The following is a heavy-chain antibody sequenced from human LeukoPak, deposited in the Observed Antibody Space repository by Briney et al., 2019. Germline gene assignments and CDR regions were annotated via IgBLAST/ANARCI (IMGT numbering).Heavy chain of an antibody. CDR1: GYTFTGYY. J-gene: IGHJ3*02. V-gene: IGHV1-2*02. CDR3: ARYPIAAAGTGAFDI. Sequence: GASVKVSCKASGYTFTGYYMHWVRQAPGQGLEWMGWINPNSGGTNYAQKFQGRVTMTRDTSISTAYMELSRLRSDDTAVYYCARYPIAAAGTGAFDILRQGRMVTVSS. D-gene: IGHD6-13*01. CDR2: INPNSGGT.